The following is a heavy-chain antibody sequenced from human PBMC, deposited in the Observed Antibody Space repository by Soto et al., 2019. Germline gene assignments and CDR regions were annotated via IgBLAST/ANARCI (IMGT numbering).Heavy chain of an antibody. J-gene: IGHJ6*02. V-gene: IGHV3-30*18. CDR1: GFTFSSYG. Sequence: HPGGSLRLSCAASGFTFSSYGMHWVRQAPGKGLEWVAVISYDGSNKYYADSVKGRFTISRDNSKNTLYLQMNSLRAEDTAVYYCAKGSRALRYFDWSTSLYGMDVWGQGTTVTVSS. D-gene: IGHD3-9*01. CDR3: AKGSRALRYFDWSTSLYGMDV. CDR2: ISYDGSNK.